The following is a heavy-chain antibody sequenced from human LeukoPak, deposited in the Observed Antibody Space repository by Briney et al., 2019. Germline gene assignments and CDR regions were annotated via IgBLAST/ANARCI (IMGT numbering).Heavy chain of an antibody. CDR2: IIPIFGTA. Sequence: ASVKVSCKASGGTFSSYAITWVRQAPGQGLEWVGGIIPIFGTANYAQRFQGRVTVTADESTNTAYMELSRLRSDDTAVYYCASSGGDYGDYGSFGYWGQGTLVTVSS. J-gene: IGHJ4*02. D-gene: IGHD4-17*01. CDR3: ASSGGDYGDYGSFGY. CDR1: GGTFSSYA. V-gene: IGHV1-69*13.